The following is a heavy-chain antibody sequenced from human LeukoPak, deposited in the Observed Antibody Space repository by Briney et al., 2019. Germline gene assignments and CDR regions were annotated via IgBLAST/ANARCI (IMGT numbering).Heavy chain of an antibody. V-gene: IGHV4-59*08. CDR3: ARLNSYYFDY. CDR2: INYSGNT. D-gene: IGHD5-18*01. CDR1: GGSIRTNY. Sequence: SETLSLTCTVSGGSIRTNYWSWIRQTPGKGLEWIAYINYSGNTNNNPSLKSRVTISVDTSKNQFSLKLSSVTAADTAVYYCARLNSYYFDYWGQGNLVTVSS. J-gene: IGHJ4*02.